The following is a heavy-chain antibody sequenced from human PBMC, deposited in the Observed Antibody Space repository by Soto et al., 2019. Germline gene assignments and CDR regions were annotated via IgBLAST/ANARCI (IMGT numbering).Heavy chain of an antibody. Sequence: ASGTLSLTCAVSGGSITSYFWTWIRQPPGKGLEWIGYIYHRGNTNYNPSLKSRVTFSVDTSKNQFSLKLSSVTAADTAVYYCARDKYYDSTGTFDFWGQGTLVTVSS. D-gene: IGHD3-22*01. CDR2: IYHRGNT. J-gene: IGHJ4*02. CDR1: GGSITSYF. V-gene: IGHV4-59*01. CDR3: ARDKYYDSTGTFDF.